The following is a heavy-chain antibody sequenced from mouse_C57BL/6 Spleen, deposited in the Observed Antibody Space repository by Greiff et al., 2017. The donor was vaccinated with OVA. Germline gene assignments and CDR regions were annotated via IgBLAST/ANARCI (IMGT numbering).Heavy chain of an antibody. J-gene: IGHJ3*01. CDR3: TTGWFAY. V-gene: IGHV1-15*01. CDR1: GYTSTDYE. Sequence: VQLQQSGAELVRPGASVTLSCKASGYTSTDYEMHWVKQTPVHGLEWIGAIDPETGGTAYNQKFKGKAILTADKSSSTAYMELRSLTSEDSAVYYCTTGWFAYWGQGTLVTVSA. CDR2: IDPETGGT.